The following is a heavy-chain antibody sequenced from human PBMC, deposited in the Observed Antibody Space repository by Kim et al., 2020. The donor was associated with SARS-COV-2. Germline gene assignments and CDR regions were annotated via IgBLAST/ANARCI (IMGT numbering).Heavy chain of an antibody. Sequence: DSVKGRFTISRDNAKNSLYLQMNSLRAEDTAVYYCARDQATITMVRGVMDWGQGTLVTVSS. CDR3: ARDQATITMVRGVMD. D-gene: IGHD3-10*01. J-gene: IGHJ4*02. V-gene: IGHV3-21*01.